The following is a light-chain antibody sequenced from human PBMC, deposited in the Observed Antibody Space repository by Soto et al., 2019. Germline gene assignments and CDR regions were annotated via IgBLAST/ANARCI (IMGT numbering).Light chain of an antibody. CDR1: SGHSSYA. Sequence: QPVLTQSPSASASLGASVKLTCTLSSGHSSYAIAWHQQQPEKGPRYLMKLNSDGSHSKGDGIPDRFSGSSSGAERYPTISSLQSEDEADYYCQTWGTGVVFGGGTKLTVL. CDR2: LNSDGSH. J-gene: IGLJ2*01. V-gene: IGLV4-69*02. CDR3: QTWGTGVV.